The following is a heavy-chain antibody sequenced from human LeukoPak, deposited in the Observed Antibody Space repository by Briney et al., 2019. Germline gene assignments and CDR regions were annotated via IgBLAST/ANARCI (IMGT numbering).Heavy chain of an antibody. Sequence: SETLSPTCAVYGGSFSGYYWSWIRQPPGKGLEWIGEINHSGSTNYNPSLKSRVTISVDTSKNQFSLKLSSVTAADTAVYYCARGIVATIRHYYYYYGMDVWGQGTTVTVSS. CDR3: ARGIVATIRHYYYYYGMDV. CDR2: INHSGST. CDR1: GGSFSGYY. J-gene: IGHJ6*02. D-gene: IGHD5-12*01. V-gene: IGHV4-34*01.